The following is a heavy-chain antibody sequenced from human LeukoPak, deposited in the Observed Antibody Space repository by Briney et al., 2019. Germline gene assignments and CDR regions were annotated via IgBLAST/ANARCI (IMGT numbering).Heavy chain of an antibody. Sequence: SETLSLTCTVSGGSISSYYWSWIRQPPGKGLEWIGYIYYSGSTNYNPSLKSRVTISVDTSKNQFSLKLSSVTAADTAVYYRARGVVEAAAGHYYFDYWGQGTLVTVSS. CDR1: GGSISSYY. V-gene: IGHV4-59*01. CDR3: ARGVVEAAAGHYYFDY. J-gene: IGHJ4*02. D-gene: IGHD6-13*01. CDR2: IYYSGST.